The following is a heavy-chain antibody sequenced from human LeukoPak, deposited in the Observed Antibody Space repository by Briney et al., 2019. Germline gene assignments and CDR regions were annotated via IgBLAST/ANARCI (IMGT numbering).Heavy chain of an antibody. J-gene: IGHJ4*02. Sequence: KPSETLSLTCAVSGYSISSGYYWGWIRPPPGKGLEWIGSIYHSGSTYYNPSLKSRVTISVDTSKNQFSLKLSSVTAADTAVYYCANEQSRNYFDYWGQGTLVTVSS. CDR2: IYHSGST. V-gene: IGHV4-38-2*01. CDR3: ANEQSRNYFDY. CDR1: GYSISSGYY. D-gene: IGHD1/OR15-1a*01.